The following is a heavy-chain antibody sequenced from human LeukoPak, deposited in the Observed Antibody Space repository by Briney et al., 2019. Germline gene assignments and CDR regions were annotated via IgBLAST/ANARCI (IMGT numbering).Heavy chain of an antibody. CDR1: GFTFTSSA. D-gene: IGHD5-18*01. CDR3: ARAGRDTAMVNDAFDI. Sequence: SVKVSCKASGFTFTSSAMQWVRQARGQRLEWIGWFVVGSGNTNYAQKFQERVTITRDMSTSTAYMELSSLRSEDTAVYYCARAGRDTAMVNDAFDIWGQGTMVTVSS. CDR2: FVVGSGNT. V-gene: IGHV1-58*02. J-gene: IGHJ3*02.